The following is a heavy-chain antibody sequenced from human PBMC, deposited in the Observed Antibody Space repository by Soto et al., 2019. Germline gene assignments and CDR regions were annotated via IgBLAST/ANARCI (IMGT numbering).Heavy chain of an antibody. CDR2: FSSSSAYI. CDR3: ARDGGSGLSWFDP. V-gene: IGHV3-21*01. CDR1: GLTFNTYN. D-gene: IGHD6-19*01. Sequence: PGGSLRLSCAATGLTFNTYNMNWVRQAPGKGLEWVSSFSSSSAYIYYADSVKGRFTISRDNAKNLLFLQMNSLRAEDTAVYYCARDGGSGLSWFDPWGQGTQVTVSS. J-gene: IGHJ5*02.